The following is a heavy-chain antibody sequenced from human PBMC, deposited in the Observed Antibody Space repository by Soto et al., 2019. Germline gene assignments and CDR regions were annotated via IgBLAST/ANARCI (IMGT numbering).Heavy chain of an antibody. CDR2: INPSGGDT. D-gene: IGHD2-15*01. V-gene: IGHV1-46*01. J-gene: IGHJ5*02. CDR3: ARGVVAATSRKFDP. Sequence: ASVKVSCKPSGYTFTSYYIHWVRQAPGQGLEWMGTINPSGGDTTYAQKFQGRVTMTRDTSTSTVYMELSSLRSEDTAVYYCARGVVAATSRKFDPWGQGTLVTVSS. CDR1: GYTFTSYY.